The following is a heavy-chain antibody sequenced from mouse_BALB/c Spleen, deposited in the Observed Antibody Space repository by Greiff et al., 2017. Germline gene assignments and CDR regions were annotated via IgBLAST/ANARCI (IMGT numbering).Heavy chain of an antibody. CDR1: GFAFSSYD. V-gene: IGHV5-12-1*01. CDR3: ARGYFDV. Sequence: EVKLMESGGGLVKPGGSLKLSCAASGFAFSSYDMSWVRQTPEKRLEWVAYISSGGGSTYYPDTVKGRFTISRDNAKNTLYLQMSSLKSEDTAMYYCARGYFDVWGAGTTVTVSS. CDR2: ISSGGGST. J-gene: IGHJ1*01.